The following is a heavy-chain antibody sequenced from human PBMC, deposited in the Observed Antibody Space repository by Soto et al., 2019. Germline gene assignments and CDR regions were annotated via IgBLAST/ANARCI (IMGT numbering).Heavy chain of an antibody. CDR2: ISWNSGTI. CDR3: ERDVWSRASGPPDS. D-gene: IGHD3-10*01. Sequence: GGSLRLSCAASGFSFDDYAMHWVRQAPGKGLEWVTGISWNSGTICYADSVKGRVTISRDNAKNSLYLQMNSLRAEDTALYYCERDVWSRASGPPDSWGQGTLVTVSS. V-gene: IGHV3-9*01. CDR1: GFSFDDYA. J-gene: IGHJ4*02.